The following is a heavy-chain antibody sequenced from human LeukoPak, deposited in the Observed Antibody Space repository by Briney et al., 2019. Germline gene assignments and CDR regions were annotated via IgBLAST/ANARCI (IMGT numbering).Heavy chain of an antibody. J-gene: IGHJ4*02. CDR2: IYSGGST. D-gene: IGHD1-14*01. CDR1: GFTVSSNY. CDR3: ARGNPTYFDY. Sequence: PGGSLRLSCAASGFTVSSNYMSWVRQAPGQGLEWVSVIYSGGSTYYADSVKGRFTISRDNSKDTLYLQMNSLRAEDTAVYYCARGNPTYFDYWGQGTLVTVSS. V-gene: IGHV3-66*01.